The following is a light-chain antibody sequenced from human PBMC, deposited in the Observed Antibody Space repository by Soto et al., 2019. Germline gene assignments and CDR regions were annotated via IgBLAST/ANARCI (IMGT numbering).Light chain of an antibody. V-gene: IGKV3-11*01. CDR2: DAS. J-gene: IGKJ4*01. CDR1: QSVSSSY. Sequence: EIVLTQSPCTLSLSPGERATLSCRASQSVSSSYLAWYQQKPGQAPRLLIYDASNRATGIPARFSGSGSGTDFTLTISSLEPEDFGVYYCQQRSNWPPVTFGGGTKVDIK. CDR3: QQRSNWPPVT.